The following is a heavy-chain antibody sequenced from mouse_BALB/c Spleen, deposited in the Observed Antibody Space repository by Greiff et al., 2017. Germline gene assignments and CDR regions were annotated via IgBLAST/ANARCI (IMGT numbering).Heavy chain of an antibody. Sequence: QVQLKESGAELVRPGASVTLSCKASGYTFTDYEMHWVKQTPVHGLEWIGAIDPETGGTAYNQKFKGKATLTADKSSSTAYMELRSLTSEDSAVYYCTRSYGSLWYFDVWGAGTTVTVSS. D-gene: IGHD1-1*01. CDR3: TRSYGSLWYFDV. V-gene: IGHV1-15*01. J-gene: IGHJ1*01. CDR2: IDPETGGT. CDR1: GYTFTDYE.